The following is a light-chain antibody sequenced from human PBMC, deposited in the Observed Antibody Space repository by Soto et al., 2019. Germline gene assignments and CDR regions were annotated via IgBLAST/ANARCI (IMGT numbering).Light chain of an antibody. J-gene: IGKJ2*01. V-gene: IGKV3-20*01. CDR2: GAS. CDR3: QHDGSSPPYT. Sequence: EIVLTQSPGTLSLSPGERATLSCRTSQSINSAYLAWYQQKPGQAPRLLIYGASNRAAGIPDRFGGGGSGTDFTLTLSRLEPEAFAVYFCQHDGSSPPYTFGQGTKLEIK. CDR1: QSINSAY.